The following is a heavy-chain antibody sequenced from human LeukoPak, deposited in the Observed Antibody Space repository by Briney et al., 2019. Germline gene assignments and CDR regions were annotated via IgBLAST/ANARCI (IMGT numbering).Heavy chain of an antibody. V-gene: IGHV3-30-3*01. CDR1: GFTFSSYA. D-gene: IGHD3-16*01. CDR2: ISYDGSNK. CDR3: ARDLTVGGVMEWNI. Sequence: GGSLRLSCAASGFTFSSYAMHWVRQAPGKGLEWVAVISYDGSNKYYADSVKGRFTISRDNSKNTLYLQMNSLRAEDTAVYYCARDLTVGGVMEWNIWGQGTMVTVSS. J-gene: IGHJ3*02.